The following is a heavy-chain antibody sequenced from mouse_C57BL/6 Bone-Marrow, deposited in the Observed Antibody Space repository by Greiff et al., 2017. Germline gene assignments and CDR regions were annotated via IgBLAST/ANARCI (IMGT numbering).Heavy chain of an antibody. CDR1: GYTFTSYW. D-gene: IGHD1-1*01. CDR2: IDPSDSYT. V-gene: IGHV1-69*01. J-gene: IGHJ1*03. CDR3: AKDDYGSSYWYFDV. Sequence: VQLQQSGAELVMPGASVKLSCKASGYTFTSYWMHWVKQSPGQGLEWMGEIDPSDSYTNYNQKFKGKSPLTVDKSSSTAYMQLSSLTSEDSAVYDCAKDDYGSSYWYFDVWGTGTTVTVSS.